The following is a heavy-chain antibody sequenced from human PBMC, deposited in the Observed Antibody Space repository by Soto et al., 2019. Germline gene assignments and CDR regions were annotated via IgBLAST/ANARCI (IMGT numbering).Heavy chain of an antibody. CDR1: GFSYEKYG. J-gene: IGHJ5*02. CDR3: AQGWFYDILTGPDP. CDR2: ISYDGTKT. Sequence: QVHLVESVVGVVQPGRSLRLSCAACGFSYEKYGLHLVRQSPGNGLEWVAVISYDGTKTYYADSLNGRFSISRENTNNTFDLQMTGLRFEDTAVYFCAQGWFYDILTGPDPWGQGALVTVSS. D-gene: IGHD3-9*01. V-gene: IGHV3-30*18.